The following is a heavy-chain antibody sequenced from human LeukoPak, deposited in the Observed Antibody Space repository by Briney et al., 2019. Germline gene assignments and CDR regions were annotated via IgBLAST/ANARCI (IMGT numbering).Heavy chain of an antibody. V-gene: IGHV3-7*01. D-gene: IGHD2/OR15-2a*01. CDR3: ARGKASQNIVTRKTYNWFDP. J-gene: IGHJ5*02. Sequence: GGSLRLSCAASGFTFDTYWMSWVRQAPGKGLEWVANIKQDGSEKDYVDSVKGRFTISRDNAKNSLYLQMKSLRAEDTAVYYCARGKASQNIVTRKTYNWFDPWGQGTLVTVSS. CDR2: IKQDGSEK. CDR1: GFTFDTYW.